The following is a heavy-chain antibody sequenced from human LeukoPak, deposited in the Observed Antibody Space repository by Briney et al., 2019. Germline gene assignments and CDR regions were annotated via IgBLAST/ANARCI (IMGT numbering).Heavy chain of an antibody. CDR2: IYHSGST. J-gene: IGHJ4*02. D-gene: IGHD6-13*01. Sequence: SETLSLTCTVSGGSISSSSYYWGWIRQPPGKGLEWIGEIYHSGSTNYNPSLKSRVTISVDKSQNQVSLKLNSVTAADTAVYYCARDVSSRLARNDYWGQGTPVTVSS. V-gene: IGHV4-39*07. CDR1: GGSISSSSYY. CDR3: ARDVSSRLARNDY.